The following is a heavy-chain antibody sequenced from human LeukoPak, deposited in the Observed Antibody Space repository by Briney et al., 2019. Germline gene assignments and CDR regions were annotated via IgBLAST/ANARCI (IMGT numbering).Heavy chain of an antibody. V-gene: IGHV6-1*01. D-gene: IGHD1-26*01. J-gene: IGHJ5*02. CDR2: TYYRSKWYN. CDR3: ARVVDGGSYGWFAP. Sequence: SQTLSLTCAISGDRVSSNSAAWNWIRQSPSRGLEWLGRTYYRSKWYNDYAVSVRSRITIDPDTSKNQFSLQLNSVTPEDTAVYYCARVVDGGSYGWFAPWGQGTLVTVSS. CDR1: GDRVSSNSAA.